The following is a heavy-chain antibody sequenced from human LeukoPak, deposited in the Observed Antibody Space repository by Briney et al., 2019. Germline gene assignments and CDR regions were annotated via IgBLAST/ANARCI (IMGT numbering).Heavy chain of an antibody. Sequence: PGGSLRLSCAASGLTVSTNYMSWVRQSPGKGLEWVSVMCSGGNTYYAESVKGRFTISRDNSKNTLYLQMNSLKTEDTAVYYCTTGLWFGESTTGPLAYWGQGTLVTVSS. CDR3: TTGLWFGESTTGPLAY. D-gene: IGHD3-10*01. J-gene: IGHJ4*02. V-gene: IGHV3-66*01. CDR1: GLTVSTNY. CDR2: MCSGGNT.